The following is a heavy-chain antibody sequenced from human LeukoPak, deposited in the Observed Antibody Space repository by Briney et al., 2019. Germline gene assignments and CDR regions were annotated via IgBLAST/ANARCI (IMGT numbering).Heavy chain of an antibody. CDR2: ISSSGSTI. CDR3: ARALDYDSSGYYYYYYMDV. Sequence: GGSLRLSCAASGFTFSDYYMSWIRQAPGKGLEWVSYISSSGSTIYYADSVKGRFTISRDNAKNSLYLQMNSLRAEDTAVYYCARALDYDSSGYYYYYYMDVWGKGTTVTISS. J-gene: IGHJ6*03. CDR1: GFTFSDYY. V-gene: IGHV3-11*01. D-gene: IGHD3-22*01.